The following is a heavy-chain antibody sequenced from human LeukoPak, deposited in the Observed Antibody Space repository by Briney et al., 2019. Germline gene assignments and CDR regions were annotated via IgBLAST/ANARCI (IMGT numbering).Heavy chain of an antibody. CDR2: ISSSGSAM. CDR3: ARESSGSY. Sequence: PGGSLRLSCAASGFTFSSYSMNWVRQAPGKGLEWVSYISSSGSAMYYADSVKGRFITSRDNAKDSVYLQMNSLRADDTAVYYCARESSGSYWGQGTLVTVSS. CDR1: GFTFSSYS. J-gene: IGHJ4*02. V-gene: IGHV3-48*04. D-gene: IGHD1-26*01.